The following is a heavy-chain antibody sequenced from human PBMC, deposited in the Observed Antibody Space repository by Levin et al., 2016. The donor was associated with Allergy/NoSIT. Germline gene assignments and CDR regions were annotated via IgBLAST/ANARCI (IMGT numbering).Heavy chain of an antibody. D-gene: IGHD4-23*01. CDR2: IYGGGGT. V-gene: IGHV3-53*04. J-gene: IGHJ6*02. CDR3: ARVTSVEFGSGMDV. Sequence: GESLKISCAASGVFVSSNYMSWVRQAPGKGLEWVSVIYGGGGTFYADSVKGRFTISRHSSKRTLYLQMNNLRREDSAVYYCARVTSVEFGSGMDVWGQGTAVTVSS. CDR1: GVFVSSNY.